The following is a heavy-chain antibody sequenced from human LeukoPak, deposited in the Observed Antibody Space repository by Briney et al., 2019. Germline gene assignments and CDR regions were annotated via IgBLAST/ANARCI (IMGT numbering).Heavy chain of an antibody. J-gene: IGHJ1*01. V-gene: IGHV4-34*01. D-gene: IGHD6-13*01. CDR2: INHSGST. CDR3: ARVGGYGRAGSLLPSSWSADGFQH. Sequence: PSETLSLTCAVYGGSFSGYYWSWIRQPPGKGLEWIGEINHSGSTNYNPSLKSRVTISVDTSKNQFSLKLSSVTAADTAVYYCARVGGYGRAGSLLPSSWSADGFQHWGQGTLVTVSS. CDR1: GGSFSGYY.